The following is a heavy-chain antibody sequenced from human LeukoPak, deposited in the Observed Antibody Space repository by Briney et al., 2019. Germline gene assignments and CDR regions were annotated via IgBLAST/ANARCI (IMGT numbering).Heavy chain of an antibody. Sequence: ASVKVSCKASGYTSTGYYMHWVRQAPGQGLEWMGWINPNSGGTNYAQKFQGWVTMTRDTSISTAYMELSRLRSDDTAVYYCARGDYVWGSYRFCDYWGQGTLVTVSS. J-gene: IGHJ4*02. V-gene: IGHV1-2*04. CDR3: ARGDYVWGSYRFCDY. CDR1: GYTSTGYY. D-gene: IGHD3-16*02. CDR2: INPNSGGT.